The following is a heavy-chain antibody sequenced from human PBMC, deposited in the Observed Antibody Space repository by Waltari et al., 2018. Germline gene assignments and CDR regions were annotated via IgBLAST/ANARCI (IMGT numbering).Heavy chain of an antibody. CDR1: GFSFSSHG. V-gene: IGHV3-33*01. CDR2: VWYDGSNQ. J-gene: IGHJ3*02. D-gene: IGHD3-10*01. Sequence: QVQVVESGGGVVQPGKSLKLSCVASGFSFSSHGMHWVRQAPGKGLEWVAVVWYDGSNQYYADSVKGRFTISRDNSKNTLYLQVNSLRAEDTAVYYCTRDISGRTAFDIWGQGTMVTVSS. CDR3: TRDISGRTAFDI.